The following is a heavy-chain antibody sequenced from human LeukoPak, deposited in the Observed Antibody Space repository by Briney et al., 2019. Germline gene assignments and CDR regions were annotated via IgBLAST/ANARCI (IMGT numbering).Heavy chain of an antibody. CDR2: INKDGSST. V-gene: IGHV3-74*01. J-gene: IGHJ6*03. D-gene: IGHD3/OR15-3a*01. Sequence: GGSLRLPCAASGMIFNNHWMHWIRQAPGKGLVWVARINKDGSSTTYSDSVRGRFTISRDNARNTLSLQMNSLRAEDTALYYCVRDVRGIGQDYYYMDVWGKGTTVTVSS. CDR1: GMIFNNHW. CDR3: VRDVRGIGQDYYYMDV.